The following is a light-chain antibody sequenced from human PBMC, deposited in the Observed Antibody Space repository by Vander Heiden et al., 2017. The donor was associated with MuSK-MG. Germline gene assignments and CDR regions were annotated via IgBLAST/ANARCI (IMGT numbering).Light chain of an antibody. V-gene: IGKV1-39*01. J-gene: IGKJ4*01. Sequence: DIQMTQSPSSLSASGGDTITITCRARQTINTNFNWYQQRPGRAPKLLIYAASSLQIGVPSRCSGGGSGTDFTLTISSLQPEDFATYYCQQSYSVLSFGGGTKVEIK. CDR2: AAS. CDR1: QTINTN. CDR3: QQSYSVLS.